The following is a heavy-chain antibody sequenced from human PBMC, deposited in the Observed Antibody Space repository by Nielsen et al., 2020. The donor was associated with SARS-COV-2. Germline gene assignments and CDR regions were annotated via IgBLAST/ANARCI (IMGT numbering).Heavy chain of an antibody. CDR3: ARARGAYGDYYYYYYTDV. CDR2: TYYRSKWYN. D-gene: IGHD4-17*01. J-gene: IGHJ6*03. Sequence: WIRQSPSRGLEWLGRTYYRSKWYNDYAVSVKSRITINPETSKNQFSLHLNSVTPEDTAVYYCARARGAYGDYYYYYYTDVWGKGTTVTVSS. V-gene: IGHV6-1*01.